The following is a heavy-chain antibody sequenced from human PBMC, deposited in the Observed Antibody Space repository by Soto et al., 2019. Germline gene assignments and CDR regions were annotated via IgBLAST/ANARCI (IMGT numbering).Heavy chain of an antibody. V-gene: IGHV3-64*01. CDR3: ARRARPDFYYLDV. CDR2: ISSNGVGT. Sequence: EVQLAESGGDLAQPGGSLRLSCAASGFTLSSYAMDWVRQAPGKGLEYVSGISSNGVGTYYANSVQGRFTISRDNSKNTVYLQMGSLRPEAMAVYYCARRARPDFYYLDVWGKGTTVTVSS. J-gene: IGHJ6*03. CDR1: GFTLSSYA. D-gene: IGHD6-6*01.